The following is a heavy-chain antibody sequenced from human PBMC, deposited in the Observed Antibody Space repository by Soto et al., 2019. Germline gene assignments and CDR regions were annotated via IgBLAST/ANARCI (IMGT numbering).Heavy chain of an antibody. V-gene: IGHV3-23*01. D-gene: IGHD1-26*01. CDR1: GFTFSSYA. CDR2: ISGSGGST. CDR3: AKGAVGSPNEYYFDY. Sequence: GGSLRLSCAASGFTFSSYAMSWVRQAPGKGLEWVSAISGSGGSTYYADSVKGQFTISRDNSKNTLYLQMNSLRAEDTAVYYCAKGAVGSPNEYYFDYWGQGTLVTVSS. J-gene: IGHJ4*02.